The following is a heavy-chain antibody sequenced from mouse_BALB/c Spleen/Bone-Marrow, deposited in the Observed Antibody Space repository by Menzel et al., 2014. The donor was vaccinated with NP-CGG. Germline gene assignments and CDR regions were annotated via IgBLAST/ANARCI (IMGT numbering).Heavy chain of an antibody. CDR2: ISGGGSYT. CDR3: ARRRDYDYFDY. CDR1: GFTFSSYG. V-gene: IGHV5-6*01. J-gene: IGHJ2*01. D-gene: IGHD2-4*01. Sequence: EVQLQQSGGDLVKPGGSLKLSCAASGFTFSSYGMSWVRQIPDKRLEWVATISGGGSYTFYPDSVKGRFTISRDNAKNTLNLQMTSLKSEDTAMYYCARRRDYDYFDYWGQGTTLTVSS.